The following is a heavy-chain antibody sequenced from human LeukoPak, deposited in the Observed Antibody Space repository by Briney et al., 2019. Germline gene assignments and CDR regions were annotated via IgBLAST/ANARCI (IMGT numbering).Heavy chain of an antibody. CDR3: ARAGDIVVVPAALYV. CDR1: GGSFSGYY. D-gene: IGHD2-2*01. J-gene: IGHJ3*01. CDR2: INHSGST. Sequence: SETLSLTCAVYGGSFSGYYWSWIRQPPGKGLEWIGEINHSGSTNYNPSLKGRVTISVDTSKNQFSLKLSSVTAADTAVYYCARAGDIVVVPAALYVWGQGTMVTVSS. V-gene: IGHV4-34*01.